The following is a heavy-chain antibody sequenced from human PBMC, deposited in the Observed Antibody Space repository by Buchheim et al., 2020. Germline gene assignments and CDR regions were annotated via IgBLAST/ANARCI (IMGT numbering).Heavy chain of an antibody. V-gene: IGHV4-61*02. J-gene: IGHJ5*02. CDR3: ARDYSSGGIAARPGWFDP. CDR1: GGSISSGSYY. Sequence: QVQLQESGPGLVKPSQTLSLTCTVSGGSISSGSYYWSWIRQPAGKGLEWIGRIYTSGSTNYNPSLKSRVTISVDTSKNQFSLKLSSVTAADTAVYYCARDYSSGGIAARPGWFDPWGQGTL. CDR2: IYTSGST. D-gene: IGHD6-6*01.